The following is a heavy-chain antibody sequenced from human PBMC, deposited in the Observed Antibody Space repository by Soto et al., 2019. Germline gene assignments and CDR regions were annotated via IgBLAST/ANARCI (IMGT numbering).Heavy chain of an antibody. CDR1: GASISSGDYF. J-gene: IGHJ4*02. CDR3: AREKGYISGPKKFDY. D-gene: IGHD5-12*01. Sequence: SETLSLTCTVSGASISSGDYFWSWIRQSPGKGLEWIGYIYDSGSSYYNPSLKSRVTMSVDTSKNQFSLKLSSVTAADTAVYYCAREKGYISGPKKFDYWGQGTLVTVSS. V-gene: IGHV4-30-4*01. CDR2: IYDSGSS.